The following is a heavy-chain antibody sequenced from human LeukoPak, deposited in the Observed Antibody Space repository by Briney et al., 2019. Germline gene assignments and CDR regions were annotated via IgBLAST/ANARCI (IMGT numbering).Heavy chain of an antibody. CDR2: IYYSGST. CDR1: GGSISSYY. V-gene: IGHV4-59*01. J-gene: IGHJ6*03. CDR3: ARALESNLGYYYYYMDV. Sequence: QPSETLSLTCTVSGGSISSYYWSWIRQTPGKGLEWIGYIYYSGSTNFNPSLKSRVTISVDTSKNQFSLKMSSVTAADTAVYYCARALESNLGYYYYYMDVWGKGTTVTVSS. D-gene: IGHD3-3*01.